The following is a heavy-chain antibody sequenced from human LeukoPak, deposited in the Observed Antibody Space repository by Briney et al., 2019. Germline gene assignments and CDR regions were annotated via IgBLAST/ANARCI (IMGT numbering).Heavy chain of an antibody. D-gene: IGHD3-10*01. Sequence: ASVKVSCKASGYTFTSYYMHWVRQAPGQGLEWMGIINPSGGSTSYAQKFQGRVTMTRDMSTSTVYMELSSLRSEDTAVYYCARVYGSGSYYTVFDYWGQGTLVTVSS. J-gene: IGHJ4*02. CDR1: GYTFTSYY. CDR2: INPSGGST. CDR3: ARVYGSGSYYTVFDY. V-gene: IGHV1-46*01.